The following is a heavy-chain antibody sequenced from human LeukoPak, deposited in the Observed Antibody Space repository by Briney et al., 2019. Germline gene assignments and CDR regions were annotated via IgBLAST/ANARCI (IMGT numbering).Heavy chain of an antibody. D-gene: IGHD3-22*01. V-gene: IGHV3-23*01. J-gene: IGHJ4*02. CDR1: GFTFNSYA. CDR2: IGGSGSST. CDR3: AKGGGLYDSSGYLVFDY. Sequence: GGSLRLSCAASGFTFNSYAMSWVRQAPGKGLEWVSAIGGSGSSTYYTDSVKGRFTISRDNSKNTLYLQMNSLRAEDTAVYYCAKGGGLYDSSGYLVFDYWGQGTLVTVSP.